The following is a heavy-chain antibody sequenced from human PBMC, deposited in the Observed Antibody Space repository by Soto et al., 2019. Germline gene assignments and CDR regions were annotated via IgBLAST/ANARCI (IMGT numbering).Heavy chain of an antibody. Sequence: QITLKESGPTLVKPTQTLTLTCTFSGFSLTTSGVGVGWIRQPPGKALEWLALIYWDDDKRYSPSLKSRLTITKDTSKNQVVLTMINMDPVDTATYYCAHRQTYCGGNCYSGFDYWCQGTLVTVST. V-gene: IGHV2-5*02. J-gene: IGHJ4*02. CDR2: IYWDDDK. D-gene: IGHD2-21*02. CDR1: GFSLTTSGVG. CDR3: AHRQTYCGGNCYSGFDY.